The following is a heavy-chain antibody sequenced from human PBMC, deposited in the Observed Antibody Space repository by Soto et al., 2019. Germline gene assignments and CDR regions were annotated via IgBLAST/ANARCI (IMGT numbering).Heavy chain of an antibody. CDR2: IYYSGST. D-gene: IGHD4-4*01. CDR1: GGSISSYY. J-gene: IGHJ4*02. Sequence: KQSQTLSLTCTVSGGSISSYYWSWIRQPPGKGLEWIGYIYYSGSTNYNPSLKSRVTISVDTSKNQFSLKLSSVTAADTAVYYCARYSKPTNFDYWGQGTLVTVSS. CDR3: ARYSKPTNFDY. V-gene: IGHV4-59*01.